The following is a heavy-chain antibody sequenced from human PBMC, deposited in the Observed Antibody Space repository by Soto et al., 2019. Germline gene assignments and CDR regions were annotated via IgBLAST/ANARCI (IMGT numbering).Heavy chain of an antibody. D-gene: IGHD6-19*01. Sequence: PSETLSLTCTVSGGSISSYYWSWIRQPPGKGLEWIGYIYYSGSTNYNPSLKSRVTISVDTSKNQFSLKLSSVTAADTAVYYCSRFGQIAVAANFDYWGQGTLVTVSS. CDR1: GGSISSYY. V-gene: IGHV4-59*08. J-gene: IGHJ4*02. CDR2: IYYSGST. CDR3: SRFGQIAVAANFDY.